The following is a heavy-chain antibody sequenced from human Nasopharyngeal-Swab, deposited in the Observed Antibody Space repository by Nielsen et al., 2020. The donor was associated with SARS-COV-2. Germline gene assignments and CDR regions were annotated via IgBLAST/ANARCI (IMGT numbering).Heavy chain of an antibody. CDR3: ARGVDTAMVKDYYGMDV. V-gene: IGHV4-30-2*01. Sequence: RQAPEKGLEWTGYIYHSGSTYYNPSLKSRVTISVDRSKNQFSLKLSSVTAADTAVYYCARGVDTAMVKDYYGMDVWGQGTTVTVSS. J-gene: IGHJ6*02. CDR2: IYHSGST. D-gene: IGHD5-18*01.